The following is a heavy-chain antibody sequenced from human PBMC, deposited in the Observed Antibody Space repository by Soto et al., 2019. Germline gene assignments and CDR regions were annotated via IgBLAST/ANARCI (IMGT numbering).Heavy chain of an antibody. CDR1: GYDFTAYD. CDR3: GRGPSPRAPAGGTPYYYAMDV. CDR2: MNPINGAT. D-gene: IGHD6-13*01. V-gene: IGHV1-8*02. J-gene: IGHJ6*02. Sequence: ASVKVSCKASGYDFTAYDINWVRQASGQGLEWMGWMNPINGATGTARRYQGRVSLSRNTATGTAYLELTSLRSDDTAVYYCGRGPSPRAPAGGTPYYYAMDVWGQGTTVTVSS.